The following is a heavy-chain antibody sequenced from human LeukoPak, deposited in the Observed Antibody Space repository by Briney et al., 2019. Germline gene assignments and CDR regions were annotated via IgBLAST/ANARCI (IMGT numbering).Heavy chain of an antibody. J-gene: IGHJ4*02. Sequence: GGSLRLSCTPSGFTFSSLAMTWVRQAPGGGLEWVSTIRSNGDTTYNADSVKGRFTISRDNSKNTLYLELNSLRVEDTATFYCAKGQELDDGVFDSWGQGTMVTVSS. CDR1: GFTFSSLA. CDR2: IRSNGDTT. CDR3: AKGQELDDGVFDS. V-gene: IGHV3-23*01. D-gene: IGHD1-1*01.